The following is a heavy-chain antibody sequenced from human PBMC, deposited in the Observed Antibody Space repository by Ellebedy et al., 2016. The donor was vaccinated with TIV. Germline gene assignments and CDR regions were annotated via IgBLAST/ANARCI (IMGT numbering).Heavy chain of an antibody. Sequence: SETLSLTXTVSGGSISSYYWSWIRQPPGKGLEWIGYIYYSGSTNYNPSLKSRVTISVDTSKNQFSLKLSSVTAADTAVYYCAYSGYERGYYFDYWGQGTLVTVSS. CDR2: IYYSGST. CDR3: AYSGYERGYYFDY. CDR1: GGSISSYY. V-gene: IGHV4-59*01. J-gene: IGHJ4*02. D-gene: IGHD5-12*01.